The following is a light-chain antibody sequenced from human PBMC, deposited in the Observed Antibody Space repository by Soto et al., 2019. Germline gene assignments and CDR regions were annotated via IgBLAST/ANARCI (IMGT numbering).Light chain of an antibody. CDR2: EVN. Sequence: QSALTQPASVSGSPGQSITISCTGTSSDVGSYNLVSWYQQLPGKAPKLIIYEVNERPSGISDRFSGSKSGNTASLIISGLQGEDEADYYCCSYVGSSILMFGGGTKVTVL. J-gene: IGLJ3*02. CDR3: CSYVGSSILM. V-gene: IGLV2-23*02. CDR1: SSDVGSYNL.